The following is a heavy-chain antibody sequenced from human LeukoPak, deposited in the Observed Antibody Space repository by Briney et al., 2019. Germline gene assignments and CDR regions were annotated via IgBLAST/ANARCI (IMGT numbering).Heavy chain of an antibody. CDR3: ARGGQEVVYASDFDY. CDR1: GGSFSGYY. Sequence: SETLSLTCAVYGGSFSGYYWSWIRQPPGKGLEWIGEINHSGSTNYNPSLKSRVTISVGTSKNQFSLKLSSVTAADTAVYYCARGGQEVVYASDFDYWGQGTLVTVSS. CDR2: INHSGST. D-gene: IGHD2-8*02. J-gene: IGHJ4*02. V-gene: IGHV4-34*01.